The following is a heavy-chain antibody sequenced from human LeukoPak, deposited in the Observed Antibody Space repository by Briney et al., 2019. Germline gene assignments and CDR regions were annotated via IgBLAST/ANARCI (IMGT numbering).Heavy chain of an antibody. CDR2: ISSSSSYI. CDR3: ARDPQYGSSGWYPFDY. Sequence: PGGSLRLSCAASGFTFSSYSTNWVRQAPGKGLEWVSSISSSSSYIYYADSVKGRFTISRDNAKNSLYLQMNSLRAEDTAVYYRARDPQYGSSGWYPFDYWGQGTLVTVSS. D-gene: IGHD6-19*01. V-gene: IGHV3-21*01. CDR1: GFTFSSYS. J-gene: IGHJ4*02.